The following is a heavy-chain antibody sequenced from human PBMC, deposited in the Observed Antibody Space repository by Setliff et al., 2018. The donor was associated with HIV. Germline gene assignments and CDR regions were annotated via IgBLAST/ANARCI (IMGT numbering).Heavy chain of an antibody. CDR2: ISGDGTRT. D-gene: IGHD2-15*01. CDR3: ARQAWHSGRNGYFVDY. V-gene: IGHV3-74*01. Sequence: PGGSLRLSCAASGFSFESHWMHWVRQSPGKGLVWISRISGDGTRTAYADSAKGRFTISRDNAANTLYLQVDGLRGEDSAVYYCARQAWHSGRNGYFVDYWGQGTLVTVSS. CDR1: GFSFESHW. J-gene: IGHJ4*02.